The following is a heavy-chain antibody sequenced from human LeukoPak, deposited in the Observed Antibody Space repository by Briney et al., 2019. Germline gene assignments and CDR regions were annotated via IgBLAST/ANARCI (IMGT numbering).Heavy chain of an antibody. Sequence: GGSLRLSCAASGFTFSNYAMSWVRQAPGKGLKWVSALSGSGGSTFYADSVKGRFTISRDNSKNMVYLQMESLRAEDTAVYLCAKDYANFESWGQGNLVTVSS. CDR1: GFTFSNYA. V-gene: IGHV3-23*01. J-gene: IGHJ4*02. CDR3: AKDYANFES. CDR2: LSGSGGST. D-gene: IGHD3-16*01.